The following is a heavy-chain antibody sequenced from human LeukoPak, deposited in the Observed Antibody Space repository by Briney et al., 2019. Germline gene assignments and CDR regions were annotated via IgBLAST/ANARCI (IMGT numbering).Heavy chain of an antibody. Sequence: PGGSLRLSCAASGFTLSSYRMSWVRPAPGRGGEGVANIKQDGREKYYVDSVKGRFTISRDNANNSLYLQMNSLRAEDTAVYYCARQNYDFWRGYIVYWGQGTLVTVSS. CDR1: GFTLSSYR. V-gene: IGHV3-7*01. J-gene: IGHJ4*02. CDR3: ARQNYDFWRGYIVY. CDR2: IKQDGREK. D-gene: IGHD3-3*01.